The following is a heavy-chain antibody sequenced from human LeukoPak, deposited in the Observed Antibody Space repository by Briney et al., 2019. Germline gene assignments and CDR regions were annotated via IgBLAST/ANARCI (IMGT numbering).Heavy chain of an antibody. V-gene: IGHV3-23*01. Sequence: PGGSLRPSCAASGFTFSSYAMSWVRQAPGKGLEWVSAISGSGGSTYYADSVKGRFTISRDNSKNTLYLQMNSLRAEDTAVYYCAKDTLEGVTTRWDYYYYYMDVWGKGTTVTVSS. CDR2: ISGSGGST. D-gene: IGHD4-11*01. CDR3: AKDTLEGVTTRWDYYYYYMDV. CDR1: GFTFSSYA. J-gene: IGHJ6*03.